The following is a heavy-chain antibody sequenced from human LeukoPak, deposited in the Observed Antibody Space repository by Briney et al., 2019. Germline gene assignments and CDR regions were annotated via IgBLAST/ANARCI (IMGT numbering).Heavy chain of an antibody. J-gene: IGHJ5*02. Sequence: SETLSLTCTVSGYSISSGYYWGWIRQPPGKGLEWIGSIYHSGSTYYNPSLKSRVTISVDTSKNQFSLKLSSVTAADTAMYYCARPVRGPWGQGTLVTVSS. CDR3: ARPVRGP. V-gene: IGHV4-38-2*02. CDR2: IYHSGST. CDR1: GYSISSGYY.